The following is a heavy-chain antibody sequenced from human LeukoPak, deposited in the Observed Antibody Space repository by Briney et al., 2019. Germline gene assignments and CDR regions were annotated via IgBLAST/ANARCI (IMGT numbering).Heavy chain of an antibody. D-gene: IGHD6-6*01. CDR1: GYSFTSYW. CDR3: ACRSSSGLEAWDY. J-gene: IGHJ4*02. V-gene: IGHV1-2*06. CDR2: INPNSGGT. Sequence: GESLKISCKGSGYSFTSYWIGWVRQAPGQGLEWMGRINPNSGGTNYAQKFQGRVTMTRDTSISTAYMELSRLRSDDTAVYYCACRSSSGLEAWDYWGQGTLVTVSS.